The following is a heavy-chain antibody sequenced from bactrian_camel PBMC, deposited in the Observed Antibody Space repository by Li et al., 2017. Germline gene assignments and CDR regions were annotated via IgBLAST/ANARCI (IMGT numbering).Heavy chain of an antibody. V-gene: IGHV3S53*01. CDR2: LDRYLRT. J-gene: IGHJ4*01. Sequence: HVQLVESGGGSVQAGGSVRLSCVVSGTAVATACMAWFRQVPGKQRESVAILDRYLRTTYADSVKGRFTISKDNKENILYLQADSLKPEDTGMYYCSADVRDWLCAAVRRAVDFAYKGQGTQVTVS. CDR1: GTAVATAC. D-gene: IGHD1*01.